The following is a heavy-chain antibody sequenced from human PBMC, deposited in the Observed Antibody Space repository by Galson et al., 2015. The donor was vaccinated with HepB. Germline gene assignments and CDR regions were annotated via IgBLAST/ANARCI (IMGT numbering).Heavy chain of an antibody. CDR2: ISAYNGNT. V-gene: IGHV1-18*01. CDR3: ARDRWDIVVVPAAFDY. CDR1: GYTFTSYG. Sequence: VKVSCKASGYTFTSYGISWVRQAPGQGLEWMGWISAYNGNTNYAQKLQGRVTMTTDTSTSTAYMELRSLRSDDTAVYYCARDRWDIVVVPAAFDYWGQGTLVTVSS. J-gene: IGHJ4*02. D-gene: IGHD2-2*01.